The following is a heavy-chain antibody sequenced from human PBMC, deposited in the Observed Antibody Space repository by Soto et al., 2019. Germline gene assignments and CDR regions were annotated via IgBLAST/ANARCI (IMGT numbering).Heavy chain of an antibody. CDR2: ISGSGGST. D-gene: IGHD2-15*01. Sequence: EVQLLESWGGLVQPGGSLRLSCAASGFSCSSYAMSWVRQAPGKGLELLSAISGSGGSTYYADSVKGRFTISRDNSKHTLYLQMNSLRAEDTAVYYCATPQGYCSGGSCCSYFDYWGQVNLVTVSA. J-gene: IGHJ4*02. CDR1: GFSCSSYA. V-gene: IGHV3-23*01. CDR3: ATPQGYCSGGSCCSYFDY.